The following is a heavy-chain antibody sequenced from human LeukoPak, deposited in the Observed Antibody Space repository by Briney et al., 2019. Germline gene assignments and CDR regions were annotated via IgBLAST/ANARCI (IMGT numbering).Heavy chain of an antibody. J-gene: IGHJ4*02. Sequence: GASVKVSCKASGYTFTGYYMHRVRQAPGQGLEWMGWINPNSGGTNYAQKFQGRVTMTRDTSISTAYMELSRLRSDDTAVYYCARLWFGELLHYYFDYWGQGTLVTVSS. CDR3: ARLWFGELLHYYFDY. CDR1: GYTFTGYY. V-gene: IGHV1-2*02. CDR2: INPNSGGT. D-gene: IGHD3-10*01.